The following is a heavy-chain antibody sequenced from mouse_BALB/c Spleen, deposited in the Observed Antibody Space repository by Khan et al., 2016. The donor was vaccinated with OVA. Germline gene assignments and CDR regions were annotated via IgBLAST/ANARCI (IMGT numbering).Heavy chain of an antibody. CDR1: GFNIKDTY. V-gene: IGHV14-3*02. CDR2: ITPAIGNF. D-gene: IGHD1-1*02. Sequence: VRLQQAGAELVKPGASVKLSCTASGFNIKDTYIHWVKQRPEQGLEWIGRITPAIGNFSSDQKFQDKATLTTDTSSNTAYLQLNRHTSEDTAVYCGISPNGFVYWGQGTLVTVSA. J-gene: IGHJ3*01. CDR3: ISPNGFVY.